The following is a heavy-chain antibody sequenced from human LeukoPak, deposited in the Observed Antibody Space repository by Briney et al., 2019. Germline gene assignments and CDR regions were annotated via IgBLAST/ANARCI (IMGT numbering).Heavy chain of an antibody. CDR1: GFSVDNCA. V-gene: IGHV3-23*01. D-gene: IGHD1-14*01. J-gene: IGHJ6*03. CDR3: ARQPYNYYYLDV. Sequence: GGSLRLSCAVSGFSVDNCAMTWVRQAPGKGLEWASSIVGDASKMYYADSVKGRFTISSDGSRNMLFLHMSRLRAEDMAIYYCARQPYNYYYLDVWGKGTTVTVSS. CDR2: IVGDASKM.